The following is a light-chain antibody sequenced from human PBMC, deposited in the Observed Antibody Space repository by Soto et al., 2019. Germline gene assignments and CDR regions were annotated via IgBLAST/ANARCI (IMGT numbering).Light chain of an antibody. CDR2: EVS. Sequence: QSALTQPASVSGSPGQSITISCTGTSSDVGGYNYVSWYQQQPGKAPKLMIYEVSNRPSGVSNRFSGSKSGNTASLTISGLQAEDEAHYYCSSYTSTNTAVFGGGTKLTVL. CDR1: SSDVGGYNY. J-gene: IGLJ3*02. CDR3: SSYTSTNTAV. V-gene: IGLV2-14*01.